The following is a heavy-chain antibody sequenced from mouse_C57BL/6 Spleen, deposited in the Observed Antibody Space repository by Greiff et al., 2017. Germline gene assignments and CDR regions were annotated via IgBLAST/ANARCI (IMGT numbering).Heavy chain of an antibody. CDR1: GYTFTSSW. CDR2: IDPNSGGT. CDR3: ARTGVYSKSAWFAY. D-gene: IGHD2-5*01. J-gene: IGHJ3*01. Sequence: QVQLQQSGPELVQPGASVKLSCKASGYTFTSSWMRWVKQRPGRGLEWIGRIDPNSGGTKYNEKFKSKSTLTVDKPSSTTYVQLSSLTSEDSSVYDCARTGVYSKSAWFAYWGQGTLVTVSA. V-gene: IGHV1-72*01.